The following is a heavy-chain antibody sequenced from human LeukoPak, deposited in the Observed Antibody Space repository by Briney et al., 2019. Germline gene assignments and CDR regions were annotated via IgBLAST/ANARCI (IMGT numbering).Heavy chain of an antibody. CDR1: GYTFTGYY. Sequence: ASVKVSCKASGYTFTGYYMHWGRQAPGQGLEWMGWINPNSGGTNYAQKFQGRVTMTRDTSISTAYMELSRLRSDDTAVYYCARERYYDSSGYPVYFDYWGQGTLGTVSP. CDR2: INPNSGGT. CDR3: ARERYYDSSGYPVYFDY. J-gene: IGHJ4*02. V-gene: IGHV1-2*02. D-gene: IGHD3-22*01.